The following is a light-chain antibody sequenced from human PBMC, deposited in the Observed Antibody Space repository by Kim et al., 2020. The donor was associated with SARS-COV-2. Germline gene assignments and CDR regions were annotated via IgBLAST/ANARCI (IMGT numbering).Light chain of an antibody. CDR1: SSDVDY. Sequence: QSALTQPASVSGSPGQSITISCTGTSSDVDYVSWYQQHPGKAPKVMIYDVTNRPSGVSIRFSGSKSGNTASLTISGLQAEDEADYYCTSYTSGSSLVFGGGTQLTVL. CDR2: DVT. J-gene: IGLJ2*01. CDR3: TSYTSGSSLV. V-gene: IGLV2-14*03.